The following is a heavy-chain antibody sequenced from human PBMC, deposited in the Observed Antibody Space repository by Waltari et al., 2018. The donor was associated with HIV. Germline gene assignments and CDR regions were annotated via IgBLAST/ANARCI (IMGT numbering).Heavy chain of an antibody. V-gene: IGHV4-30-4*01. CDR3: ARDCCDFWSGYSRHYYYGMDV. D-gene: IGHD3-3*01. J-gene: IGHJ6*02. CDR1: GGSIRSGDYY. CDR2: IYYSGST. Sequence: QVQLQESSPALVKPSQTLSLTCTVSGGSIRSGDYYCRWIRQPPGKGLEWIGYIYYSGSTYYNPSLKSRVTISVDTSKNQFSLKLSSVTAADTTVYYCARDCCDFWSGYSRHYYYGMDVWGQGTTVTVSS.